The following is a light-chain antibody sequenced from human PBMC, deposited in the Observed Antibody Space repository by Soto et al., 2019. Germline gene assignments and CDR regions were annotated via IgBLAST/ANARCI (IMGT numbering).Light chain of an antibody. V-gene: IGKV1-9*01. CDR2: GAS. J-gene: IGKJ3*01. Sequence: IQLTQSPSSLSASVGDRVTISCRSSQGIANFLAWYQQKPGKAPKLRIYGASTLQSGVPARFSGRGSGTAFPLTISSLKPQYFATYYCQQLNSFPIPFGPGTKVHIK. CDR1: QGIANF. CDR3: QQLNSFPIP.